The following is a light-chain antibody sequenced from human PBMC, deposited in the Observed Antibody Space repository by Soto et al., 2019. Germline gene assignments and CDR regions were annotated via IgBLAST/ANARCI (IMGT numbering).Light chain of an antibody. Sequence: QSVLAQPASVSLSPGQSITISGTGTSSDVGLYDYVSWYQLHPGKAPQRMIYAFSHRPSAVSNRFSASKSGNTASLFISGLQAQDEADYYCSSYTSDSSYVFGSGPKVTV. J-gene: IGLJ1*01. CDR3: SSYTSDSSYV. CDR2: AFS. CDR1: SSDVGLYDY. V-gene: IGLV2-14*01.